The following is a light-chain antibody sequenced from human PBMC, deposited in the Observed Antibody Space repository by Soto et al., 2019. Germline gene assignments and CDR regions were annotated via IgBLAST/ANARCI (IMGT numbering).Light chain of an antibody. Sequence: QSVLTQPPSASGTPGQRVTISCSGSTPNIGSSSVYWYQQLPGTAPKVFIYENNRRPSGVPDRFSGSKSGTSASLAISGLRSEDEADYYCATWDDSLSGPVFGGGTKLTVL. CDR3: ATWDDSLSGPV. CDR1: TPNIGSSS. J-gene: IGLJ2*01. CDR2: ENN. V-gene: IGLV1-47*01.